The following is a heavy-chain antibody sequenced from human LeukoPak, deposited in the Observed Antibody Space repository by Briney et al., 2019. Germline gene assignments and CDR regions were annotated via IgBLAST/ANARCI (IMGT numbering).Heavy chain of an antibody. CDR3: ARLAGGSYSDY. D-gene: IGHD1-26*01. CDR2: ISYDGAST. Sequence: GGSLRLSCAASGFTFSSYAMNWVRQAPGKGLEYVSSISYDGASTYYGNSVKGRFTISRDNSKNTLYLQMGSLRAEDMAVYYCARLAGGSYSDYWGQGILVTVSS. CDR1: GFTFSSYA. J-gene: IGHJ4*02. V-gene: IGHV3-64*01.